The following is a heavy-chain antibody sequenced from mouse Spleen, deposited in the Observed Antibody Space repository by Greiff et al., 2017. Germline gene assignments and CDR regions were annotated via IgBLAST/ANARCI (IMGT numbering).Heavy chain of an antibody. CDR2: IYPGDGDT. D-gene: IGHD1-1*01. J-gene: IGHJ2*01. Sequence: QVQLQQSGPELVKPGASVKISCKASGYAFSSSWMNWVKQRPGKGLEWIGRIYPGDGDTNYNGKFKGKATLTADKSSSTAYMQLSSLTSEDSAVYFRATTVVATRYFDYWGQGTTLTVSS. CDR1: GYAFSSSW. CDR3: ATTVVATRYFDY. V-gene: IGHV1-82*01.